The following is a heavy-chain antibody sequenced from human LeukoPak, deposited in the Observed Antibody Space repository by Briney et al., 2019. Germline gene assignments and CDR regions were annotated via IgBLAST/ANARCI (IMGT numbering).Heavy chain of an antibody. CDR3: AKDRHHYSEWFDP. D-gene: IGHD3-22*01. J-gene: IGHJ5*02. Sequence: PGGSLRLSCEASGFTFSTYAMSWVRQAPGKGLEWVSAISGSGGSTYYADSVKGRFTISRDNSKNTLYLQMNSLRAEDTAVYYRAKDRHHYSEWFDPWGQGTLVTVSS. V-gene: IGHV3-23*01. CDR1: GFTFSTYA. CDR2: ISGSGGST.